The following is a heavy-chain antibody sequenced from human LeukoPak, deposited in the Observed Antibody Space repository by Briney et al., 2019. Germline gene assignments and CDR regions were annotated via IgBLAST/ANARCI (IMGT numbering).Heavy chain of an antibody. V-gene: IGHV3-23*01. D-gene: IGHD3-10*01. J-gene: IGHJ4*02. CDR2: ISGSGGST. CDR3: AKDLESRLWSGDALGY. CDR1: GFTFSSYA. Sequence: GGSLRLSCAASGFTFSSYAMSWVRQAPGKGLEWVSAISGSGGSTYYADSVKGRFTISRDNSKNTLYLQMNSLRAEDTAVYYCAKDLESRLWSGDALGYWGQGTLVTVSS.